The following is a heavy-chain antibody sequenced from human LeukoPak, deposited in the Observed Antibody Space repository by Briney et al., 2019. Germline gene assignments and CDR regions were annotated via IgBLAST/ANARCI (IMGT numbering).Heavy chain of an antibody. CDR2: INPNSGGT. V-gene: IGHV1-2*02. J-gene: IGHJ4*02. D-gene: IGHD6-13*01. Sequence: ASVKVSCKASGYTFTGYYMHWVRQAPGQGLEWMGWINPNSGGTNYAQKFQGRVTMTRDTSISTAYMELSRLRSDDTAVYYCASRGGVIAAAGSAPAYFDYWGQGTLVTVSS. CDR1: GYTFTGYY. CDR3: ASRGGVIAAAGSAPAYFDY.